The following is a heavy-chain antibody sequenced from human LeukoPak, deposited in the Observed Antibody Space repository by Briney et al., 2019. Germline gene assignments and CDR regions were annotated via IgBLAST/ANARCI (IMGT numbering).Heavy chain of an antibody. CDR1: GGTFSSYA. CDR2: IIPIFGTA. CDR3: ARIPGIAAAGISLSFWFDP. D-gene: IGHD6-13*01. V-gene: IGHV1-69*05. J-gene: IGHJ5*02. Sequence: SVKVSCKASGGTFSSYAISWVRQAPGQGLEWMGGIIPIFGTANYAQKFQGRVTITTDESTSTAYMELTSLRSEDTAVYYCARIPGIAAAGISLSFWFDPWGQGALVTVSS.